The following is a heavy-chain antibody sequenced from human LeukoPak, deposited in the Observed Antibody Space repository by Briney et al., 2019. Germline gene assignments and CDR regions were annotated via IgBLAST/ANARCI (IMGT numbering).Heavy chain of an antibody. D-gene: IGHD1-7*01. CDR2: IWYDGSTK. CDR1: GFTFSNFG. J-gene: IGHJ4*02. V-gene: IGHV3-33*06. CDR3: AKDGMIYNWNYMVYFDF. Sequence: GGSLRLSCAASGFTFSNFGIHWVRQAPVRGLEWVAVIWYDGSTKYYADSVQGRFTISRDNSKNTLYLQMNSLGAEDSAVYYCAKDGMIYNWNYMVYFDFWGQGTLVSVSS.